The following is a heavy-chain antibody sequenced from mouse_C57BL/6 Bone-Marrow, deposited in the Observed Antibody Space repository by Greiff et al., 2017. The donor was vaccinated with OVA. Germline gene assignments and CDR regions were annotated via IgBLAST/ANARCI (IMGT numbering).Heavy chain of an antibody. CDR1: GYTFTDYY. J-gene: IGHJ4*01. D-gene: IGHD1-1*01. Sequence: EVQLQQSGPVLVKPGASVKMSCKASGYTFTDYYMNWVKQSHGKSLEWIGVINPYNGGTSYNQKFKGKATLTVDKSSSTAYMELNSLTSEDSAVYYCARIYYYGSSYLYAMDYWGQGTSVTVSS. V-gene: IGHV1-19*01. CDR3: ARIYYYGSSYLYAMDY. CDR2: INPYNGGT.